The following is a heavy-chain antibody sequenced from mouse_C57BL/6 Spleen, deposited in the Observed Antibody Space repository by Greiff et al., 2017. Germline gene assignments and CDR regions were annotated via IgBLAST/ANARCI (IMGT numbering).Heavy chain of an antibody. D-gene: IGHD6-1*01. CDR2: ISYDGSN. J-gene: IGHJ2*01. Sequence: EVKLQESGPGLVKPSQSLSLTCSVTGYSITSGYYWNWIRQFPGNKLEWMGYISYDGSNNYNPSLKNRISITRDTSKNQFFLKLNSVTTEDTATYYCAREMAALHGFDYWGQGTTLTVSS. CDR1: GYSITSGYY. CDR3: AREMAALHGFDY. V-gene: IGHV3-6*01.